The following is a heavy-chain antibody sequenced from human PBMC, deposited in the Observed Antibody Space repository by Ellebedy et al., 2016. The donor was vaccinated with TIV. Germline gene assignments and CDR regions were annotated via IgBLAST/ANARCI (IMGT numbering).Heavy chain of an antibody. Sequence: GESLKISCAASGFTFSSYAMSWVRQAPGKGLEWVSTISNTGSRTYYANSVEGRFIISRDISKNTLYLQMNSLRAEDTGIYYCVKDQIAGDGRWVFDLWGQGTMVTVSS. D-gene: IGHD5-24*01. J-gene: IGHJ3*01. CDR2: ISNTGSRT. CDR1: GFTFSSYA. V-gene: IGHV3-23*01. CDR3: VKDQIAGDGRWVFDL.